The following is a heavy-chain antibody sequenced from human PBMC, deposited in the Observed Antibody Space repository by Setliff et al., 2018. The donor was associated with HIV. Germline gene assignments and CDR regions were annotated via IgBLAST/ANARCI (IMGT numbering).Heavy chain of an antibody. CDR3: AREATYYYDGSGYYYFDY. J-gene: IGHJ4*02. D-gene: IGHD3-22*01. CDR1: GGSFNRNDW. V-gene: IGHV4-4*02. CDR2: IYDHNGYT. Sequence: SETLSLTCAVSGGSFNRNDWWSWVRQFPGKGLEWIGEIYDHNGYTNYNPSLKSRVTISLDKSKNQFSLKLSSVTAADTAVYYCAREATYYYDGSGYYYFDYWGRGTLVTVSS.